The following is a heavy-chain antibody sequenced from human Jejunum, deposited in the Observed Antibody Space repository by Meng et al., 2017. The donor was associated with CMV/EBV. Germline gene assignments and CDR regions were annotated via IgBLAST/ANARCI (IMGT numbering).Heavy chain of an antibody. J-gene: IGHJ5*01. CDR3: ARDQAGTPMGWFDS. CDR2: MSPDGSVR. V-gene: IGHV3-7*01. CDR1: VFTLGSCW. D-gene: IGHD3-10*01. Sequence: SVFTLGSCWLTWVRRAPGKGLEWVANMSPDGSVRHYLGSVKGRFTISRDSGKNSLYLQMNSLRAEDTAVFYCARDQAGTPMGWFDSWGQGTLVTVSS.